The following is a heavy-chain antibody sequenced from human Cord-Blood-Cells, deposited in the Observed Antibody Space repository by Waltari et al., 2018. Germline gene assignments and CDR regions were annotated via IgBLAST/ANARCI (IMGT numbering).Heavy chain of an antibody. CDR3: ARGGVPAAIDY. CDR2: INHSGST. J-gene: IGHJ4*02. Sequence: QVQLQQWGAGLLKPSETLSLTCAVYGGSFSGYYSSWIRQPPGKGLEWIGEINHSGSTNYNPSLKSRVTISVDTSKNQFSLKLSSVTAADTAVYYCARGGVPAAIDYWGQGTLVTVSS. V-gene: IGHV4-34*01. D-gene: IGHD2-2*01. CDR1: GGSFSGYY.